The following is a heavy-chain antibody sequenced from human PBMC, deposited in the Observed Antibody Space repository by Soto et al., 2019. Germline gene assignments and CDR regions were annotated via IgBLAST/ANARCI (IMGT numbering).Heavy chain of an antibody. V-gene: IGHV4-59*01. D-gene: IGHD4-17*01. J-gene: IGHJ4*02. CDR3: VRATVTKSKLDY. CDR1: GGSISSYY. CDR2: IYYSGST. Sequence: QVQLQESGPGLVKPSETLSLTCTVSGGSISSYYWIWIRQPPGKGLEWIGNIYYSGSTNSNPSLKSRVAMSVDMSKNQFSLNLSSVTAADTAVYYCVRATVTKSKLDYWGQGTLVTVSS.